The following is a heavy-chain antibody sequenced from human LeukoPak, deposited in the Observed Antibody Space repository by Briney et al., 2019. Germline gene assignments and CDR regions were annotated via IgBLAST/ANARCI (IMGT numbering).Heavy chain of an antibody. Sequence: GGSLRLSCAASGFTFSTYAMSWVRQAPGKGLEWVSGISGNSENTYYADSVKGRFTISRDNSKNTLYLQMNSLRAEDTAVYYCAKDYSYGSGTSDAFDIWGQGTMVTVSS. CDR2: ISGNSENT. V-gene: IGHV3-23*01. D-gene: IGHD3-10*01. CDR1: GFTFSTYA. J-gene: IGHJ3*02. CDR3: AKDYSYGSGTSDAFDI.